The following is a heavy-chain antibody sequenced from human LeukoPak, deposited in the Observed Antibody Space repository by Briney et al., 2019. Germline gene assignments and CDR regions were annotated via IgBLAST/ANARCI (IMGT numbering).Heavy chain of an antibody. CDR2: ISGSGGST. CDR3: ARQTYSSGWYSDY. D-gene: IGHD6-19*01. J-gene: IGHJ4*02. CDR1: GSTSSSYA. Sequence: GGSLRLSCAASGSTSSSYAMSWVRQAPGKGLGWVSAISGSGGSTYYADSVKGRFTISRDNSKNTLYLQMNSLRAEDTAVYYCARQTYSSGWYSDYWGQGTLVTVSS. V-gene: IGHV3-23*01.